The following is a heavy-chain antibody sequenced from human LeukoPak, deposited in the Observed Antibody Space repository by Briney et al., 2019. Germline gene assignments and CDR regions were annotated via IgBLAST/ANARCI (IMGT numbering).Heavy chain of an antibody. J-gene: IGHJ4*02. Sequence: SETVSLKCSGGTFSSNTISWVWHGPGQGLAWVGGFIPVIGVANYAEKFQGRVTITADKYTSTAYMELRILRSEDTAMYYCTRDRFDYGEHTHSDYWGQGTLVTVSS. V-gene: IGHV1-69*17. CDR2: FIPVIGVA. CDR1: GGTFSSNT. CDR3: TRDRFDYGEHTHSDY. D-gene: IGHD4-17*01.